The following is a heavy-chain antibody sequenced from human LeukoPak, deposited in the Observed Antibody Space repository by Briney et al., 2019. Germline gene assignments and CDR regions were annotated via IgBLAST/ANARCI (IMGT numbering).Heavy chain of an antibody. J-gene: IGHJ6*03. V-gene: IGHV4-31*03. CDR3: ARGKKGYYYYYMDV. CDR2: IYDSGST. CDR1: GGSISSGGYY. Sequence: SETLSLTCTVSGGSISSGGYYWSWIRQHPGKGLEWIGYIYDSGSTYYDPSLKSRVTISVDTAKNQFSLKLSSVTAADTAVYYCARGKKGYYYYYMDVWGKGTTVTLSS.